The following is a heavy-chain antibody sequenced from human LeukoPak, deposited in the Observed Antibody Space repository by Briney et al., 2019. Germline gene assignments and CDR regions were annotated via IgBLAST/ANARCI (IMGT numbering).Heavy chain of an antibody. CDR2: IIPIFGTA. Sequence: SVKVSCKASGGTFSSYAICWVRQAPGQGLEWMGGIIPIFGTANYAQKFQGRVTITADESTSTAYMELSSLRSEDTAVYYCARAGHYYDSSGSSYYYYGMDVWGQGTTVTVSS. CDR1: GGTFSSYA. V-gene: IGHV1-69*13. D-gene: IGHD3-22*01. CDR3: ARAGHYYDSSGSSYYYYGMDV. J-gene: IGHJ6*02.